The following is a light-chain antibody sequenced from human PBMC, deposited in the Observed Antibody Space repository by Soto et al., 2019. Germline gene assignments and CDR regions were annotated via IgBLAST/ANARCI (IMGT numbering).Light chain of an antibody. CDR1: QTITTS. V-gene: IGKV1-39*01. CDR3: QQSYSSPWT. Sequence: DIQMTQSPSSLSASVGDSVTITCRASQTITTSLNWYQQQPGKAPKLLIYAASTLQRGVPSRFSGRGSATDFTLIISSLQPEDFAIYYCQQSYSSPWTFGPGTKVAI. CDR2: AAS. J-gene: IGKJ1*01.